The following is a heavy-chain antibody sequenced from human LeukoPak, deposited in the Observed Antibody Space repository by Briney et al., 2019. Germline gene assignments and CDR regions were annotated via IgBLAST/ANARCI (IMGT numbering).Heavy chain of an antibody. CDR2: IYYSGST. V-gene: IGHV4-39*01. J-gene: IGHJ4*02. D-gene: IGHD4-17*01. CDR3: ARHIKSTVTTSLYYFDY. Sequence: SETLSLTCTVSGGSISSSSYYWGWIRQPPGKGLEWIGSIYYSGSTYYNLSLKSRVTISVDTSKNQFSLKLSSVTAADTAVYYCARHIKSTVTTSLYYFDYWGQGTLVTVSS. CDR1: GGSISSSSYY.